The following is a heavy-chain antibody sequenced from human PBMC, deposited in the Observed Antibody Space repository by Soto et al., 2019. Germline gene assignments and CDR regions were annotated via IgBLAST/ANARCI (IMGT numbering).Heavy chain of an antibody. D-gene: IGHD3-9*01. CDR3: AKGARTGPYFDF. J-gene: IGHJ4*02. Sequence: GSLRLSCTASGFTFSSYGMHWVRQAPGKGLEWVTFISYDGSNKYYADSVKGRFTYSRDNSKNTLYLQMNSLRVEDTAVYYCAKGARTGPYFDFWGQGTLVTVSS. CDR1: GFTFSSYG. CDR2: ISYDGSNK. V-gene: IGHV3-30*18.